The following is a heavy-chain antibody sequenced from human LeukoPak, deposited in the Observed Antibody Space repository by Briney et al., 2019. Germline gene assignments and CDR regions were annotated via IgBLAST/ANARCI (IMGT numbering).Heavy chain of an antibody. J-gene: IGHJ4*02. Sequence: GGSLRLSCAASGFTFSSYAVTWVRQAPGKGLEWISSISGRGDNTYYEDSVKGRFTISRDNSKNTLHLQMNSLRVEDTAVYYCAKVQTTVTTWAPLFDYWGQGTLVTVSS. V-gene: IGHV3-23*01. CDR3: AKVQTTVTTWAPLFDY. CDR1: GFTFSSYA. CDR2: ISGRGDNT. D-gene: IGHD4-17*01.